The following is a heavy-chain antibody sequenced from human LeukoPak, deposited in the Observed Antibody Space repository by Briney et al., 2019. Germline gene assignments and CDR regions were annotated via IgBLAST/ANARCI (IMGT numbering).Heavy chain of an antibody. CDR2: INPNSGGT. CDR1: GYTFTGYY. CDR3: ARDQGIAVAGLFDY. Sequence: ASVKVSCKASGYTFTGYYMHWVRQAPGQGLEWMGWINPNSGGTNYAQKFQGRFTMTRDTSISTAYMELSRLRSDDTAVYYCARDQGIAVAGLFDYWGQGTLVTVSS. D-gene: IGHD6-19*01. V-gene: IGHV1-2*02. J-gene: IGHJ4*02.